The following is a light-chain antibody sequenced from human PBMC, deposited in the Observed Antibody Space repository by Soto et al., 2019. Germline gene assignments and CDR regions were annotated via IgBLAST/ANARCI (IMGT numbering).Light chain of an antibody. J-gene: IGLJ3*02. CDR1: SGSVSTSYY. Sequence: QAVVTQEPSFSVSPGRTVTLTCGLSSGSVSTSYYPSWYPQTPGQAPRTLIYSTDTRSSGVPDRFSGSILGNKAALTITGAQADYESDYYCVLYMGSGIWVFGGGTKLTVL. V-gene: IGLV8-61*01. CDR3: VLYMGSGIWV. CDR2: STD.